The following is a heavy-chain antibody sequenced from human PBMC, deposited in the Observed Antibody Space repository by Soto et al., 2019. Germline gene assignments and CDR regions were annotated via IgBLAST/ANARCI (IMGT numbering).Heavy chain of an antibody. CDR1: GGSISSYY. J-gene: IGHJ3*02. CDR2: IYYSGST. Sequence: SETLSLTCTVSGGSISSYYWSWIRQPPGKGLEWIGYIYYSGSTNYNPSLKSRVTISVDTSKNQFSLKLSSVTAADTAVYYCARGRDIVVVPAAPDAFDIWGQGTMVTVSS. CDR3: ARGRDIVVVPAAPDAFDI. D-gene: IGHD2-2*01. V-gene: IGHV4-59*01.